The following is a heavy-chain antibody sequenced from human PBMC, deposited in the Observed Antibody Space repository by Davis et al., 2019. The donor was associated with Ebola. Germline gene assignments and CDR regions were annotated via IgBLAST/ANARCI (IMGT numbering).Heavy chain of an antibody. Sequence: GGSLRLSCAASGFTFSSYGMHWVRQAPGKGLEWVANIKQDGSEKYYVDSVKGRFTISRDNAKNSLYLQMNSLRAEDTAVYYCARARWLLSRMRYFDYWGQGTLVTVSS. V-gene: IGHV3-7*03. CDR2: IKQDGSEK. J-gene: IGHJ4*02. CDR1: GFTFSSYG. CDR3: ARARWLLSRMRYFDY. D-gene: IGHD3-3*01.